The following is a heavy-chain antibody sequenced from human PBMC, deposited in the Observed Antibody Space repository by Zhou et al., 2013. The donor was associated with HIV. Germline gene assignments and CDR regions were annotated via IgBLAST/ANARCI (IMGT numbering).Heavy chain of an antibody. Sequence: QVELVQSGTEVKKPGASVKVSCRVSGFTLRDLSIHWVRQPPGKGLEWMGRLDSEFEAAMFAHDFQGRVAMTGDTSTETAYMELTSLTSDDTAVYFCARDLFSGEGDFFDHWGQGALVSVSS. CDR1: GFTLRDLS. CDR2: LDSEFEAA. V-gene: IGHV1-24*01. CDR3: ARDLFSGEGDFFDH. J-gene: IGHJ4*02. D-gene: IGHD3-10*01.